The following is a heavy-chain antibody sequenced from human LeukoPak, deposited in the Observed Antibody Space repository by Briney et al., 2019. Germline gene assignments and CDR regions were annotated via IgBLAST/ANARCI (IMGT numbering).Heavy chain of an antibody. CDR3: VRGRLFRGGFDS. CDR1: GFTDSNNY. V-gene: IGHV3-53*01. Sequence: GGSLRLSCAACGFTDSNNYMSWVRQVPGKGPEWVSGILDNGDTNYWDSVKGRFTIYGGHSKNTLYLQMSSLRAHGTAVYYCVRGRLFRGGFDSWGQGTLVTVS. D-gene: IGHD2-15*01. J-gene: IGHJ4*02. CDR2: ILDNGDT.